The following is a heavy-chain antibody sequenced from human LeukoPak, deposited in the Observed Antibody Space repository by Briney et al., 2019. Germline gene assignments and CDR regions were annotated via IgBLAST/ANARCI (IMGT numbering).Heavy chain of an antibody. CDR1: GGSINTYY. Sequence: PSETLSLTCTVSGGSINTYYWSWLRQPPGKGLEWIGYISGSGSPSYNSSLKSRVTISIDTSKKQFSLMLSSVTAAGTAIYYCARSTQRYCSGGTCFPYWFDPWGRGALVTVSS. J-gene: IGHJ5*02. CDR2: ISGSGSP. CDR3: ARSTQRYCSGGTCFPYWFDP. D-gene: IGHD2-15*01. V-gene: IGHV4-59*01.